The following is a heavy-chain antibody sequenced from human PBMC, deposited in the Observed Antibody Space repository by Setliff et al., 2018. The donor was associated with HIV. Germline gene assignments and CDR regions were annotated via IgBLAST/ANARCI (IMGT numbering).Heavy chain of an antibody. CDR1: GFTVSSNY. CDR3: ARENRYRSGGSCDWYFDL. V-gene: IGHV3-66*01. J-gene: IGHJ2*01. Sequence: GGSLRLSCAASGFTVSSNYMSWVRQAPGKGLEWVSVIYSGGSTYYADSVKGRFTISRDNSKNTLYLQMNSLRAEDTAVYYCARENRYRSGGSCDWYFDLWGRGTLVTVSS. CDR2: IYSGGST. D-gene: IGHD2-15*01.